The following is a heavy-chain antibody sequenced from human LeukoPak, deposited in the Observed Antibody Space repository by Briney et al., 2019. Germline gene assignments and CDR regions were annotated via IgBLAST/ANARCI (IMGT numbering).Heavy chain of an antibody. Sequence: SETLSLTCAVYGGSFSGYYWSWIRQPAGKGLEWIGRIYTSGSTNYNPSLKSRVTMSVDTSKNQFSLKLSSVTAADTAVYYCARSSPRDYYYYGMDVWGQGTTVTVSS. CDR1: GGSFSGYY. CDR2: IYTSGST. V-gene: IGHV4-59*10. CDR3: ARSSPRDYYYYGMDV. J-gene: IGHJ6*02.